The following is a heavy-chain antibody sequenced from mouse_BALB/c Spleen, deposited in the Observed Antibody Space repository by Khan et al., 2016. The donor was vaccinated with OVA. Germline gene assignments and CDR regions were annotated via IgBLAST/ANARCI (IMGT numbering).Heavy chain of an antibody. CDR2: IWAGGSK. Sequence: QVQLKESGPGLVAPSQSLSITCTVAGFSLTSYGVHWVRHPPGKGLEWLGVIWAGGSKNYNSALMSRLSISKDHLKSQVFLKMNSLQTADTAMYYCARLEDIWGQGTTLTVSS. J-gene: IGHJ2*01. D-gene: IGHD1-3*01. CDR1: GFSLTSYG. CDR3: ARLEDI. V-gene: IGHV2-9*02.